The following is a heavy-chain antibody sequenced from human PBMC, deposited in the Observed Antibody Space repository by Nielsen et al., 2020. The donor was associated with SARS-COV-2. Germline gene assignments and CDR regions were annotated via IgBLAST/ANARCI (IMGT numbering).Heavy chain of an antibody. Sequence: SGPTLVKPTQTLTLTCTFSRFSLSTSGMCVSWIRQPPGKALEWLALIDWDDDKYYSTSLKTRLTISKDTSKNQVVLIMTNMDPVDTATYYCARISHSYGSSWYFDYWGQGTLVTVSS. CDR1: RFSLSTSGMC. J-gene: IGHJ4*02. D-gene: IGHD6-13*01. V-gene: IGHV2-70*01. CDR2: IDWDDDK. CDR3: ARISHSYGSSWYFDY.